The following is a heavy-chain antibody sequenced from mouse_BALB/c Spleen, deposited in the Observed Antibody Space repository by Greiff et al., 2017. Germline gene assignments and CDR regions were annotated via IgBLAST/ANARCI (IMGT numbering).Heavy chain of an antibody. Sequence: QVQLQQSGAELMKPGASVKISCKATGYTFSSYWIEWVKQRPGHGLEWIGEILPGSGSTNYNEKFKGKATFTADTSSNTAYMQLSSLTSEDSAVYYCARGHYYGSRRYFDVWGAGTTVTVSS. J-gene: IGHJ1*01. D-gene: IGHD1-1*01. CDR1: GYTFSSYW. V-gene: IGHV1-9*01. CDR3: ARGHYYGSRRYFDV. CDR2: ILPGSGST.